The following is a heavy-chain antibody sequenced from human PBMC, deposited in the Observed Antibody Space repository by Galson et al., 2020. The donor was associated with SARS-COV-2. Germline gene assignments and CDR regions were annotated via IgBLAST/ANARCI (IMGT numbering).Heavy chain of an antibody. V-gene: IGHV1-2*02. CDR3: ARGERGYYGSGSYLKFDY. CDR1: GYTFTGYY. Sequence: ASVKVSCKASGYTFTGYYMHWVRQAPGQGLEWMGWINPNSGGTNYAQKFQGRVTMTRDTSINTAYMELSRLRSDDTAVYYCARGERGYYGSGSYLKFDYWGQGTLVTVSS. D-gene: IGHD3-10*01. J-gene: IGHJ4*02. CDR2: INPNSGGT.